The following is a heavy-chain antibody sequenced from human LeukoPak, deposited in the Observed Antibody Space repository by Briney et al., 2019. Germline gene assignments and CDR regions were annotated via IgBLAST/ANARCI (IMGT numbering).Heavy chain of an antibody. CDR1: GFIFDDYA. CDR2: INWNSSYI. CDR3: AKDTTATGTGNFDY. D-gene: IGHD6-13*01. Sequence: GGSLRLSCAASGFIFDDYAMHWVRQVPGKGLQWVSGINWNSSYIGLADFVKGRVTISRVNAKNSLYLNMNSLRAEDTALYYCAKDTTATGTGNFDYWGQGTLVTVSS. J-gene: IGHJ4*02. V-gene: IGHV3-9*01.